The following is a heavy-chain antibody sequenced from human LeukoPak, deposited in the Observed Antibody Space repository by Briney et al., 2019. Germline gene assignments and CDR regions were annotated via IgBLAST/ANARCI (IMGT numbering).Heavy chain of an antibody. D-gene: IGHD6-13*01. Sequence: PSETLSLTCTVSGGSISSYYWSWIRQPPGKGLEWIGYIYYSGSTNYNPSLKSRVTISVDTSKNQFSLKLSSVTVADTAVYYCARLGDVSSSWYEAYWFDPWGQGTLVTVSS. J-gene: IGHJ5*02. V-gene: IGHV4-59*08. CDR1: GGSISSYY. CDR2: IYYSGST. CDR3: ARLGDVSSSWYEAYWFDP.